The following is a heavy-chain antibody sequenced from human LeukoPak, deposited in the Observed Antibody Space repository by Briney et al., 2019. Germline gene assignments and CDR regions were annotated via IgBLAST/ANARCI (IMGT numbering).Heavy chain of an antibody. CDR1: GYTFTSYD. J-gene: IGHJ6*03. CDR2: MNPNSGNT. CDR3: ARNSSSWYEESYYYYMDV. Sequence: GASVKVSCKASGYTFTSYDINWVRQATGQGLEWMGWMNPNSGNTGYAQKFQGRVTMTRNTSISTAYMELSSLRSEDTAVYYCARNSSSWYEESYYYYMDVWGKGTTVTVSS. V-gene: IGHV1-8*01. D-gene: IGHD6-13*01.